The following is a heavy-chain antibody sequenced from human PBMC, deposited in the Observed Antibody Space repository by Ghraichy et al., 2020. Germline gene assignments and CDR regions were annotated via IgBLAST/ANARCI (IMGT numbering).Heavy chain of an antibody. D-gene: IGHD3-9*01. Sequence: SQTLSLTCAVYGGSFSGYYWSWIRQPPGKGLEWVGEINRSGGTNYNPSLKSRVTISADSSKNQFSLKLTSVTAADTAVYYCAREDYDILTGYQVGRPLSGYRPVYWGQGTLVTVSS. J-gene: IGHJ4*02. CDR1: GGSFSGYY. CDR3: AREDYDILTGYQVGRPLSGYRPVY. V-gene: IGHV4-34*01. CDR2: INRSGGT.